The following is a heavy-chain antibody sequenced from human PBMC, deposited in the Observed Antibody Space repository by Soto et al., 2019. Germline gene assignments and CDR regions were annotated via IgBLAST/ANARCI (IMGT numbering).Heavy chain of an antibody. J-gene: IGHJ4*02. CDR3: ARAPTSRFDF. Sequence: QVLLVESGGGVVQPGRSLRLSCAASGFTFSTFAMHWVRQAPGKGLQWVAVISSDGDTNYYADSVKGRYTISRDNSRNTLYLEIHSLRAEDTANFYCARAPTSRFDFWGQGTLVTVSS. CDR2: ISSDGDTN. V-gene: IGHV3-30-3*01. CDR1: GFTFSTFA.